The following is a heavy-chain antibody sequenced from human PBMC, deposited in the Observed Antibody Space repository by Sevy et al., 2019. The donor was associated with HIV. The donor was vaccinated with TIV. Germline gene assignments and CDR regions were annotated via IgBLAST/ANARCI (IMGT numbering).Heavy chain of an antibody. J-gene: IGHJ5*02. Sequence: ASVKVSCKASGYTFINYAISWVRQAPGQGLEWMGWISAYNGNTNYAQKFQDRVTMTTDTSTRTVYMELRSLRSDDTAVYYCARDSLGCSSTSCFPGWFDPWGQGTLVTVFS. D-gene: IGHD2-2*01. CDR1: GYTFINYA. CDR3: ARDSLGCSSTSCFPGWFDP. V-gene: IGHV1-18*01. CDR2: ISAYNGNT.